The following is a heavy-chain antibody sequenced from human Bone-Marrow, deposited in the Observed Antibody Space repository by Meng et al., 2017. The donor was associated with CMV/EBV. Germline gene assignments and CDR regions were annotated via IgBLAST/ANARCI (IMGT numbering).Heavy chain of an antibody. CDR3: ATFNYSWSDL. Sequence: VYPQASGCPFSGYVTHWVRQATGHGLEWMGRMNPLSGSTAYAQKFQGRATMTRNTSIRTAYLELSSLTSEDTAVYYCATFNYSWSDLWGQGTLVTVSS. V-gene: IGHV1-8*01. CDR2: MNPLSGST. J-gene: IGHJ5*02. D-gene: IGHD4-11*01. CDR1: GCPFSGYV.